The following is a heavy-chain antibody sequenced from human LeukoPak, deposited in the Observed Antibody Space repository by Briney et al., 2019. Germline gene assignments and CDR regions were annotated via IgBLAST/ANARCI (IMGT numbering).Heavy chain of an antibody. V-gene: IGHV3-21*01. CDR2: ITSSSSYI. D-gene: IGHD5-18*01. J-gene: IGHJ4*02. CDR3: ARADWDTAMIDY. Sequence: KSGGSLGLSCAASGFTFSSYNMNWVRQAPGKGLEWVSSITSSSSYIYYADSVKGRFTISRDNAKNSLYLQMNSLRAEDTAVYYCARADWDTAMIDYWGQGTLVTVSS. CDR1: GFTFSSYN.